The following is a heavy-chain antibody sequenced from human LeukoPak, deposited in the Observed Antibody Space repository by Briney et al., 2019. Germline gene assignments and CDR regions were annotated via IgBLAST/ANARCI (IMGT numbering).Heavy chain of an antibody. D-gene: IGHD4-17*01. CDR2: IYTSGST. CDR3: ARVRGDYGEDSYYYYMDV. CDR1: GGSISSGSYS. Sequence: SETLSLTCTVSGGSISSGSYSWSWLRQPAGKGLEWIGRIYTSGSTNYNPSLKSRVTISVDTSKNQFSLKLSSVTAADTAVYYCARVRGDYGEDSYYYYMDVWGKGTTVTISS. J-gene: IGHJ6*03. V-gene: IGHV4-61*02.